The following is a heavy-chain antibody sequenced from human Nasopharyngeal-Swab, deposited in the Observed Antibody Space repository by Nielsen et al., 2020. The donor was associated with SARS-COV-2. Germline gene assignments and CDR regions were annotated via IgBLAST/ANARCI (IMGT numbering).Heavy chain of an antibody. Sequence: SETMPLTWAVNGGAFRGYYWSGNRQPPGKGLEWMGESNHRGSTNYNPSLKRRVTISVAKSKNQFSLKLSPVTAADTAVYYCARGGGATSFDYWGQGTLVTVSS. V-gene: IGHV4-34*01. J-gene: IGHJ4*02. CDR2: SNHRGST. CDR3: ARGGGATSFDY. D-gene: IGHD1-26*01. CDR1: GGAFRGYY.